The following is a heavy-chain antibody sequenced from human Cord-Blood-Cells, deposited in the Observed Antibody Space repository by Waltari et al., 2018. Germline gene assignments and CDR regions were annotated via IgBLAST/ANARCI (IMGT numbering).Heavy chain of an antibody. CDR3: ARDYDFWSGYAFDI. D-gene: IGHD3-3*01. CDR1: GYTFTGYY. J-gene: IGHJ3*02. Sequence: QVQLVQSGAEVKKPGASVKVSCNASGYTFTGYYMHWVRPAPGQGLEWMGWINPNSGGTNYAQKFQGRVTMTRDTSISTAYMELSRLRSDDTAVYYCARDYDFWSGYAFDIWGQGTMVTVSS. CDR2: INPNSGGT. V-gene: IGHV1-2*02.